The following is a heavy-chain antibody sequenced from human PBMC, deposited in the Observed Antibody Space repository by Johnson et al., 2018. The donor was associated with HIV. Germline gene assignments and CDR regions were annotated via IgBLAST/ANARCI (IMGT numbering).Heavy chain of an antibody. CDR1: GFTFSSYG. CDR3: ARVYHYQYYYDISGYYCDAFDI. V-gene: IGHV3-33*01. J-gene: IGHJ3*02. CDR2: IWYDGSNK. D-gene: IGHD3-22*01. Sequence: QMQLVESGGGVVQPGRSLRLSCAASGFTFSSYGMHWVRQAPGKGLEWVAVIWYDGSNKYYADSVKGRFTIYKDNAKNSLYLQMNSLRAEDTALYYCARVYHYQYYYDISGYYCDAFDIWGQGTMVTVSS.